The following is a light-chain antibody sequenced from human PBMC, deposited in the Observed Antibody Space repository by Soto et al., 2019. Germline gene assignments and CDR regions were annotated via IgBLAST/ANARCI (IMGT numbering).Light chain of an antibody. J-gene: IGKJ4*01. CDR1: QSILYRSNNKNY. V-gene: IGKV4-1*01. CDR3: HQYDSDPLP. CDR2: WSY. Sequence: EIVMNQSPDSLAVSLGERANINCKSSQSILYRSNNKNYLAWYQQKRGQPPKLLINWSYTRESGVPDRFSGSGSETDFTLSISSLQAEDVADYYCHQYDSDPLPVGGATKVEIK.